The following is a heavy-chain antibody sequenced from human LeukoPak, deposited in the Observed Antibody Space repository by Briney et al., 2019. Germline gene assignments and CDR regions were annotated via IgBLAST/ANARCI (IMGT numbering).Heavy chain of an antibody. CDR1: GDSMSTYY. CDR2: IYNSGST. V-gene: IGHV4-59*08. D-gene: IGHD6-19*01. CDR3: AKPVAGTRNAFDI. J-gene: IGHJ3*02. Sequence: SETLSLTCTVSGDSMSTYYWTWIRQPPGKGLEWIGYIYNSGSTNYNPSLKSRVTISVDTSKNQFSLKLSSVTAADTAVYYCAKPVAGTRNAFDIWGQGTMVTVSS.